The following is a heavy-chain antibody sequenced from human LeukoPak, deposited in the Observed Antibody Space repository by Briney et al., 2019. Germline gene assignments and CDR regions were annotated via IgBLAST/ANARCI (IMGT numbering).Heavy chain of an antibody. J-gene: IGHJ4*02. CDR3: ARDPSSSWYGGYNY. V-gene: IGHV1-2*02. D-gene: IGHD6-13*01. CDR1: GYTFTGYY. CDR2: INPNSGGT. Sequence: ASVKVSCKASGYTFTGYYMHWVRQAPGQGLEWMGWINPNSGGTNYAQKCQGRVTMTRDTSISTAYMELSRLRSDDTAVYYCARDPSSSWYGGYNYWGQGTLVTVSS.